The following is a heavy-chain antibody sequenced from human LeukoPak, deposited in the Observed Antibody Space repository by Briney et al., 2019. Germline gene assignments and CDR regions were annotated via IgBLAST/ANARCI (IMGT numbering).Heavy chain of an antibody. CDR1: GYMLTGYY. J-gene: IGHJ4*02. CDR3: ARGSSDYYLTKDY. Sequence: GASVKVSCKPSGYMLTGYYIHWVRQAPGQGLEWMGWINPDSGGTKYAQKFQGRVTLTRDTSISTVYMDLSRLTSDDTAVYYCARGSSDYYLTKDYWGQGTLVTVSS. V-gene: IGHV1-2*02. D-gene: IGHD3-22*01. CDR2: INPDSGGT.